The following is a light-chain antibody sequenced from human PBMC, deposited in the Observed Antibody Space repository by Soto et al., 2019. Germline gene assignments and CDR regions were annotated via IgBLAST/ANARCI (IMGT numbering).Light chain of an antibody. CDR3: QQYGSSPRIT. Sequence: NMLNQSPGTLSLTPGERATLSCRASQSVSSNLAWYQQKPGQAPRLLIYGASSRATGIPDRFSGSGSGTDFTLTISRLEPEDFAVYHCQQYGSSPRITFGQGTRLEIK. CDR2: GAS. J-gene: IGKJ5*01. V-gene: IGKV3-20*01. CDR1: QSVSSN.